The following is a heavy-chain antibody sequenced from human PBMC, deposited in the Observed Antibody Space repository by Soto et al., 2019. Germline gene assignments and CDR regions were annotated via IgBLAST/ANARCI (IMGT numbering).Heavy chain of an antibody. Sequence: EVQLVESGGGLVEPGGSLRLSCAASGFTFSNAWKSWVRQAPGKGLEWVGRIKSKKDGGATDFAAPVKGRFAISRDDSKNTLYLQMNSLKTEDTAVYFCTTDYYDATGYYGYFQYWGQGTLLTVSS. J-gene: IGHJ1*01. CDR2: IKSKKDGGAT. V-gene: IGHV3-15*01. D-gene: IGHD3-22*01. CDR1: GFTFSNAW. CDR3: TTDYYDATGYYGYFQY.